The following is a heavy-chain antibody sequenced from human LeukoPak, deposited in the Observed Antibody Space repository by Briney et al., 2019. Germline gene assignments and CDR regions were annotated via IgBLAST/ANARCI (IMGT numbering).Heavy chain of an antibody. CDR1: GYTLTELS. D-gene: IGHD1-26*01. J-gene: IGHJ4*02. V-gene: IGHV1-24*01. CDR3: ATSGGSYYGSFDY. Sequence: ASVQVSCKVSGYTLTELSMHWVRQAPGKGLEWMGGFDPEDGETIYAQKFQGRVTMTEDTSTDTAYMELSSLRSEDTAVYYCATSGGSYYGSFDYWGQGTLVTVSS. CDR2: FDPEDGET.